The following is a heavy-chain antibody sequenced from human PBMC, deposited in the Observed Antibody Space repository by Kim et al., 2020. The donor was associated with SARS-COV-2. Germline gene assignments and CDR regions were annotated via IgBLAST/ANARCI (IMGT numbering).Heavy chain of an antibody. V-gene: IGHV3-73*01. J-gene: IGHJ6*02. CDR2: AT. Sequence: ATGYAASVQGRFTISRDESKNTAYLQMNSLKTEDTAVYYCTRRMAAGMDVWGQGTTVTVSS. CDR3: TRRMAAGMDV. D-gene: IGHD6-25*01.